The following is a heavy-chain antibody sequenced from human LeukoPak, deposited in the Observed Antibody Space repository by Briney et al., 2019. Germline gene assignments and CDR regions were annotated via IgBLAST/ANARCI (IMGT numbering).Heavy chain of an antibody. CDR2: IYHSGST. D-gene: IGHD2-2*01. CDR3: ASTGYCSSTSCYLYSYYGMDV. CDR1: GGSISSGGYS. Sequence: SETLSLTCAVSGGSISSGGYSWSWIRQPPGKGLEWIGYIYHSGSTYYNPSLKSRVTISVDRSKNQFSLKLSSVTAADTAVYYCASTGYCSSTSCYLYSYYGMDVWGKGTRSPSPQ. V-gene: IGHV4-30-2*01. J-gene: IGHJ6*04.